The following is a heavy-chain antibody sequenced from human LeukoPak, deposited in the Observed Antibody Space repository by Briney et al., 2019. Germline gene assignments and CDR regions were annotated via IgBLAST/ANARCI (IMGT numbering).Heavy chain of an antibody. CDR2: ITGSGGGT. D-gene: IGHD3-10*01. CDR3: VKGRGLVRNFDY. CDR1: GFTFNTYA. Sequence: PGGSLRLSCAASGFTFNTYAMSWVRQAPGKGLEWVSAITGSGGGTYYADSVKGRFTNSRDNSKNTLYLQMNSLRAEDTAVYYCVKGRGLVRNFDYWGQGTLVTVSS. J-gene: IGHJ4*02. V-gene: IGHV3-23*01.